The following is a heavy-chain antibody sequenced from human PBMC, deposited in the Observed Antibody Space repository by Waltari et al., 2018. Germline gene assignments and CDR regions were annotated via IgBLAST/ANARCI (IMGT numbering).Heavy chain of an antibody. CDR2: IYHNGNA. CDR1: GDSVSSGRSY. CDR3: ARHWIVVRGIVLPDP. J-gene: IGHJ5*02. Sequence: QVQLQESGPGLVKPSETLSLTCTVSGDSVSSGRSYWGWIRQSPGKGLEWIGYIYHNGNANYSPSLRSRVTMSVDTSKNQFSLSLRSVTAADTALYYCARHWIVVRGIVLPDPWGQGTLVTVSS. D-gene: IGHD3-10*01. V-gene: IGHV4-61*01.